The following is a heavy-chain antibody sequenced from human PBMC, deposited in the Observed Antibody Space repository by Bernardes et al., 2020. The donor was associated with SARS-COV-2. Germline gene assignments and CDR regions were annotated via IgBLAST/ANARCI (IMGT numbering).Heavy chain of an antibody. Sequence: GESLKISCQGSGYTFTSYWINWVRQMPGKGLEWMGKIDPSDSYTNYNPSFQGHVTISADKSISTAYLQWKSLKASDTAMYYCARVGDYGGNSEPEFDYWGQGTLVTVSS. CDR3: ARVGDYGGNSEPEFDY. CDR1: GYTFTSYW. V-gene: IGHV5-10-1*01. J-gene: IGHJ4*02. D-gene: IGHD4-17*01. CDR2: IDPSDSYT.